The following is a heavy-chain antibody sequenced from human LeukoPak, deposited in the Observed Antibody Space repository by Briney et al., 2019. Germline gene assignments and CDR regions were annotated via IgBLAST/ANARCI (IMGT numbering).Heavy chain of an antibody. D-gene: IGHD5-18*01. V-gene: IGHV3-48*03. CDR3: ARLRGYSYGSPRFDY. CDR1: GFTFSSYE. J-gene: IGHJ4*02. CDR2: ISSSGSTI. Sequence: GGSLRLSCVASGFTFSSYEMNWVRQAPGKGLEWVSYISSSGSTIYYADSVRGRFTISRDNAKNSLYLQMNSLRAEDTAVYYCARLRGYSYGSPRFDYWGQGTLVTVSS.